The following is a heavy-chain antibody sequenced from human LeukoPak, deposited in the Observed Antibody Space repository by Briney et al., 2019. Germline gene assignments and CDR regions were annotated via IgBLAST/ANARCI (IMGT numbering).Heavy chain of an antibody. V-gene: IGHV4-39*01. J-gene: IGHJ4*02. CDR3: ARQTLFGVVADCFDY. CDR1: GGSISSSSYY. Sequence: SETLSLTCTVSGGSISSSSYYWGWIRQPPGKGLEWIGSIYYSGSTYYNPSLESRVTVSVDTSKNQFSLKLNSVTATDTAVYYCARQTLFGVVADCFDYWGQGTLVTVSS. D-gene: IGHD3-3*01. CDR2: IYYSGST.